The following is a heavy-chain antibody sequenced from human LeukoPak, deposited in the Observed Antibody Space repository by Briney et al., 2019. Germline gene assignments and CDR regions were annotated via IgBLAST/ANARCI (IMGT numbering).Heavy chain of an antibody. CDR2: IFTRADSYAT. CDR3: ARDLGSGGNSGGWFDP. V-gene: IGHV3-73*01. J-gene: IGHJ5*02. D-gene: IGHD4-23*01. Sequence: GGSLRLSCAASGFTFSGSAMHWVRQAPGKGLEWVGRIFTRADSYATAYAASLKGRFTISRDDSKNTTYLQINSLRAEDTAVYYCARDLGSGGNSGGWFDPWGQGTLVTVSS. CDR1: GFTFSGSA.